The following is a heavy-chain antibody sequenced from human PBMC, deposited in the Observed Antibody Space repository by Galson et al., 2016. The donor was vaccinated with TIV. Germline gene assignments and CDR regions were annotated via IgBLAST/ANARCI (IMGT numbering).Heavy chain of an antibody. V-gene: IGHV4-38-2*01. Sequence: SETLSLTCPVSDYSTSSGYYWSCIRQPPGKGLEWIGSIYHTGRTYYNPSLKSRVPISVDTSKNQFSLIVFSVTAADTAVYYCASIFASGRKEYSWGQGTLVTVSS. D-gene: IGHD3-10*01. CDR2: IYHTGRT. J-gene: IGHJ4*02. CDR1: DYSTSSGYY. CDR3: ASIFASGRKEYS.